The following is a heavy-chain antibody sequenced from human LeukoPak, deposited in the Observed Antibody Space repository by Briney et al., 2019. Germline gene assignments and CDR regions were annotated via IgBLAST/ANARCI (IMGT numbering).Heavy chain of an antibody. J-gene: IGHJ5*02. CDR1: GYTFTSYG. Sequence: ASVKVSCKASGYTFTSYGISWVRQAPGQGLEWMGWISAYNGNTNYAQKLQGRVTMTTDTSTSTAYKELRSLRSDDTAVYYCARGGDYSNYVRGNWFDPWGQGTLVTVSS. D-gene: IGHD4-11*01. CDR3: ARGGDYSNYVRGNWFDP. CDR2: ISAYNGNT. V-gene: IGHV1-18*01.